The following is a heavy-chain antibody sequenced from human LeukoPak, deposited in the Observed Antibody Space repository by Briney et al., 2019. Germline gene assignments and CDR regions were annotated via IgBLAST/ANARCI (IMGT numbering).Heavy chain of an antibody. J-gene: IGHJ6*03. Sequence: GGSLRLSCAASGFTFSTYGMHWVRQAPGKGLEWVAFIRSDGSNKYYADSVKGRFTISRDNSKNTPYLQMNSLRAEDTAVYYCAKRDYGSGSYEDFAYYYYMDVWGKGTTVTISS. V-gene: IGHV3-30*02. CDR2: IRSDGSNK. CDR3: AKRDYGSGSYEDFAYYYYMDV. CDR1: GFTFSTYG. D-gene: IGHD3-10*01.